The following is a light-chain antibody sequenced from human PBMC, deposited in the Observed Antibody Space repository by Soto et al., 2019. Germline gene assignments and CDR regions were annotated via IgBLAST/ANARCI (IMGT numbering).Light chain of an antibody. Sequence: QSALTQPRSVSGSPGQSVTISCTGTSSDVGGYNSVSWYQQHPGKAPKLIIYDVTKRPSGVPDRFSGSQSGNTASLTISGLQAEDEADYYCCSYVGSYTDVCGTGTKLTVL. V-gene: IGLV2-11*01. CDR3: CSYVGSYTDV. CDR1: SSDVGGYNS. J-gene: IGLJ1*01. CDR2: DVT.